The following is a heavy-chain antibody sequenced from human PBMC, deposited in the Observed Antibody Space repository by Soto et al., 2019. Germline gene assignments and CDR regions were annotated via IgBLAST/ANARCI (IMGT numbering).Heavy chain of an antibody. D-gene: IGHD3-10*01. CDR2: ISYDGSNK. Sequence: PGGSLRLSCAASGFTFSSYGMHWVRQAPDKGLEWVAVISYDGSNKYYADSVKGRFTISRDNSKNTLYLQMNSLRAEDTAVYYCASVARDYYYGMDVWGQGTTVTVSS. CDR3: ASVARDYYYGMDV. V-gene: IGHV3-30*03. CDR1: GFTFSSYG. J-gene: IGHJ6*02.